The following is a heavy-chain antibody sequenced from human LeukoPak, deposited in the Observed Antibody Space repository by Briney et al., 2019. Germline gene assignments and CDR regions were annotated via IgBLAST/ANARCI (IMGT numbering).Heavy chain of an antibody. CDR2: IYSGGST. CDR1: GLTVSSSY. J-gene: IGHJ2*01. D-gene: IGHD6-19*01. Sequence: PGGSLRLSCAASGLTVSSSYMSWVRQAPGKGLEWVSVIYSGGSTYYADSVKGRFTIPRDNSKNTLYLQMNSLRAEDTAVYYCARGVGSGWYNWYFDLWGRGTLVTVSS. CDR3: ARGVGSGWYNWYFDL. V-gene: IGHV3-53*01.